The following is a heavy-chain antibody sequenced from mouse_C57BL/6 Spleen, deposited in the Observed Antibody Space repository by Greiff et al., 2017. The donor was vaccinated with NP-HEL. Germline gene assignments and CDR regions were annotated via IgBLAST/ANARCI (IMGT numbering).Heavy chain of an antibody. J-gene: IGHJ4*01. V-gene: IGHV5-12*01. CDR3: ARHPYYYGSGSYAMDY. CDR1: GFTFSDYY. Sequence: EVMLVESGGGLVQTGGSLKLSCAASGFTFSDYYMYWVRQTPEKRLEWVAYISNGGGSTYYPDTVKGRFTISRDNAKNTLYLQMSRLKSEDTAMYYCARHPYYYGSGSYAMDYWGQGTSVTVSS. CDR2: ISNGGGST. D-gene: IGHD1-1*01.